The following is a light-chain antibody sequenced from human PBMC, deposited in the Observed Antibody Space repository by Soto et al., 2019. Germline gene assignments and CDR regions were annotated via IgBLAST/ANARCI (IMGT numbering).Light chain of an antibody. CDR3: QHSHSSPYI. CDR2: AAS. J-gene: IGKJ2*01. V-gene: IGKV1-39*01. Sequence: DIQMTQSPSSLSASVGDRVTITCRASQTISTYLNWYQQKPGKAPKLLIYAASSLQSGVPSRFSGSGSGTDFTLTISSLQPEDFATYFCQHSHSSPYIFGQGTKLQL. CDR1: QTISTY.